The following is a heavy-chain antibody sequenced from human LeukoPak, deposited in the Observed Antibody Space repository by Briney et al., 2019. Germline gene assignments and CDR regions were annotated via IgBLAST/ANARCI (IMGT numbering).Heavy chain of an antibody. CDR3: ARTSGYFDY. CDR1: GDSVSSKSAA. Sequence: SQTLSLTYVISGDSVSSKSAAWNWIRQSPSRGLEWLGRTYYRSKWFNDYAVSVKGRITINPDTSKNQFSLQLNSVTPEDTAVYFCARTSGYFDYSGGGTLDTVSS. J-gene: IGHJ4*02. CDR2: TYYRSKWFN. D-gene: IGHD6-19*01. V-gene: IGHV6-1*01.